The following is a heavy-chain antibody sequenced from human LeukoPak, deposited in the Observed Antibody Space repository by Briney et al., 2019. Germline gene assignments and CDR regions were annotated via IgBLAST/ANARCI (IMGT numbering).Heavy chain of an antibody. Sequence: SETLSLTCAVYGGSFSGYYWSWIRQPPGKGLEWIGEINHSGSTNYNPSLKSRVTISVDTSKNQFSLKLSSVTAADTAVYYCARGWSCSGGSRYFGYWGQGTLVTVSS. CDR2: INHSGST. D-gene: IGHD2-15*01. V-gene: IGHV4-34*01. CDR3: ARGWSCSGGSRYFGY. J-gene: IGHJ4*02. CDR1: GGSFSGYY.